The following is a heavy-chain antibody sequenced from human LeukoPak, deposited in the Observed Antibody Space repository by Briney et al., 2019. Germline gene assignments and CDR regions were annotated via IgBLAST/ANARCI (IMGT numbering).Heavy chain of an antibody. CDR2: IYYSGST. CDR3: ARAETYYGILTGYDY. V-gene: IGHV4-59*01. D-gene: IGHD3-9*01. CDR1: GGSISSYY. J-gene: IGHJ4*02. Sequence: PSETLSLTCTVSGGSISSYYWSWIRQPPGKGLEWIGYIYYSGSTNYNPTLKSRVTISVDTSKNQFSLKLSSVTAADTAVYYCARAETYYGILTGYDYWGQGTLVTVSS.